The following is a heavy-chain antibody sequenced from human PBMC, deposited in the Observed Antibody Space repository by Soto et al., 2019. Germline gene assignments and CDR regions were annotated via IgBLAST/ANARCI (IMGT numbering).Heavy chain of an antibody. V-gene: IGHV4-30-4*01. J-gene: IGHJ5*02. Sequence: PSETLSLTCTVSGASIRSTDYYWSWIRPAPGKGLEWIGYVYYTGSTYYNPSLMSRLTISVDTSKNQFSLKLTSVTAAETAVYYCVRTARQGAVAPHWFDRWGQGTQVTVSS. CDR2: VYYTGST. CDR3: VRTARQGAVAPHWFDR. CDR1: GASIRSTDYY. D-gene: IGHD2-21*02.